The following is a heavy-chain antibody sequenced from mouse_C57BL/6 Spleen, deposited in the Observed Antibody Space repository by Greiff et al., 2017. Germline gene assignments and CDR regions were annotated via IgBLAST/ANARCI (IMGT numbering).Heavy chain of an antibody. CDR3: ASDWAVAGGMDY. V-gene: IGHV5-4*03. J-gene: IGHJ4*01. Sequence: EVKVVESGGGLVKPGGSLKLCCAASGFTFSSYAMSWVRQTPEKRLEWVATISDGGSYTYYPDNVKGRFTISRDNAKNNLYLQMSHLKSEDTAMYYCASDWAVAGGMDYWGQGTSVTVSS. CDR2: ISDGGSYT. CDR1: GFTFSSYA. D-gene: IGHD1-1*02.